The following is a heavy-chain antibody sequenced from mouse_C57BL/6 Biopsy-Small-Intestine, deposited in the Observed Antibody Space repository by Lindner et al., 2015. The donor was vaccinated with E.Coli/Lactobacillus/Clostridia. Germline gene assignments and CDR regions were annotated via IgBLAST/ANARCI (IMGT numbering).Heavy chain of an antibody. CDR2: ISPSITTA. CDR1: GYTFTSYS. CDR3: ARSPGHNWNYAYFDS. V-gene: IGHV1S127*01. D-gene: IGHD4-1*01. Sequence: SVKVSCKASGYTFTSYSFGWVRQAPGQGLEWMGWISPSITTASYGQKVQGRLTMTIDTSTTTVYMELRSLKSDDTAVYYCARSPGHNWNYAYFDSWGQGTLVTVSS. J-gene: IGHJ2*01.